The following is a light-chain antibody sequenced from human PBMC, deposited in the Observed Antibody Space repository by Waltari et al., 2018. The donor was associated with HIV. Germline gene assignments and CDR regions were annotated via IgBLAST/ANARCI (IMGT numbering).Light chain of an antibody. Sequence: QSALTQPRSVSGSPGQSVTISCTGTSSAVGVYNYVSWYQQHPGKAPKLMIYDVSKRPSGVPDRFSGSKSGNTASLTISGLQAEDEADYYCCSYAGSYTGVFGTGTKVTVL. CDR2: DVS. V-gene: IGLV2-11*01. CDR1: SSAVGVYNY. J-gene: IGLJ1*01. CDR3: CSYAGSYTGV.